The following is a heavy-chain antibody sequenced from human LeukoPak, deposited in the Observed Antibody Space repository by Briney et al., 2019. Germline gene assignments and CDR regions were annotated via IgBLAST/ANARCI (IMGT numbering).Heavy chain of an antibody. V-gene: IGHV3-7*01. D-gene: IGHD6-19*01. J-gene: IGHJ4*02. CDR1: GFTSSSYW. Sequence: GGSLRISCAASGFTSSSYWMSWVRQAPGKGPEWVANIKRDGSEKYYVDSVKGRFTISRDNAKNSLYLQMNSLRAEDTAVYYCARDRGSSGWYEFDYWGQGTLVTVSS. CDR2: IKRDGSEK. CDR3: ARDRGSSGWYEFDY.